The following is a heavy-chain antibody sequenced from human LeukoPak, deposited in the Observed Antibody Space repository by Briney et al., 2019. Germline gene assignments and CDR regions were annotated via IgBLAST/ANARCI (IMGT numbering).Heavy chain of an antibody. CDR2: INSDGRTT. J-gene: IGHJ4*02. Sequence: GGSLRLSCAASGFIFSSFWMHWVRQVPGKGLVWVSHINSDGRTTDYADSVRGRFTISRDNSKNTLYLQMNSLRAEDTAVYYCAKDPYVLRYFDWSAFDYWGQGTLVTVSS. CDR3: AKDPYVLRYFDWSAFDY. V-gene: IGHV3-74*01. CDR1: GFIFSSFW. D-gene: IGHD3-9*01.